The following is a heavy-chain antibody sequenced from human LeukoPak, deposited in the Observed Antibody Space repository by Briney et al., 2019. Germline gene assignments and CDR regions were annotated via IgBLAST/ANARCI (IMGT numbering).Heavy chain of an antibody. CDR3: ARGAAGRNNYYYYIDV. J-gene: IGHJ6*03. Sequence: PSETLSLTCAVYGGSFTTYYWNWIRQSPGKGLEWLGEINHTGTTSYNPSLKSRGTLSVDTSKNQFSLKLNSVTAADTAVYYCARGAAGRNNYYYYIDVWGNGTTVTVSS. CDR2: INHTGTT. CDR1: GGSFTTYY. D-gene: IGHD1/OR15-1a*01. V-gene: IGHV4-34*01.